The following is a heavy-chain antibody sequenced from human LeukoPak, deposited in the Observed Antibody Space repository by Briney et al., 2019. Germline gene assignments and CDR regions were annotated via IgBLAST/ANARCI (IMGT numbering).Heavy chain of an antibody. V-gene: IGHV4-59*01. D-gene: IGHD3-9*01. CDR1: GGSISSYY. J-gene: IGHJ6*04. CDR3: ARSVRHFDWLLHV. Sequence: SETLSLTCTVSGGSISSYYWSWIRQPPGKGLEWIGYIYYSGSTNYNPSLKSRVTISVDTSKNQFSLKLSSVTAADTAVYYCARSVRHFDWLLHVWGKGATVTVSS. CDR2: IYYSGST.